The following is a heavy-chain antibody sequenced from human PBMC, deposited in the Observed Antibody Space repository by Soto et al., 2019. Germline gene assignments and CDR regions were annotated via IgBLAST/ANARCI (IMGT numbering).Heavy chain of an antibody. Sequence: ASVKVSCKASGYTFTSYAMHWVRQAPGQRLEWMGWINAGNGNTKYSQKFQGRVTITRDTSASTAYTKLSSLRSEDTAVYYCARKAMGRGVRSDVCIDYWGQGALVTVSS. D-gene: IGHD3-10*01. CDR1: GYTFTSYA. V-gene: IGHV1-3*01. J-gene: IGHJ4*02. CDR3: ARKAMGRGVRSDVCIDY. CDR2: INAGNGNT.